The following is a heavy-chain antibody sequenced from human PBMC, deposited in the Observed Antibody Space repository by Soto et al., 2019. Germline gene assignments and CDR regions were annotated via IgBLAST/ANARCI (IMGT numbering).Heavy chain of an antibody. V-gene: IGHV4-4*02. CDR2: IYHSGST. J-gene: IGHJ4*02. CDR1: GGSISSSNW. Sequence: QVQLQESGPGLVKPSGTLSLTCAVSGGSISSSNWWSWVRQPPGKGLEWIGEIYHSGSTNYNPSHQRRVTRSVDKSKSQVSLKLVSVTAADTAVYYCARVAGTTVVENAVDYWGQGTLVNVSS. D-gene: IGHD4-17*01. CDR3: ARVAGTTVVENAVDY.